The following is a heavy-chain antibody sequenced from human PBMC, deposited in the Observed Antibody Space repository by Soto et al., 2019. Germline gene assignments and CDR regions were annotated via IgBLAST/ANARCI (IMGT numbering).Heavy chain of an antibody. CDR1: GYTFTGYY. D-gene: IGHD1-26*01. Sequence: ASVKVSCKASGYTFTGYYIHWVRQAPAQGLEWMGWINPNSGGTNYAQEFQGRVTLTRHTSINTAYMELSSLRSDGTAVYFCTRAGRANAFDIWGQGTTVTVSS. J-gene: IGHJ3*02. CDR3: TRAGRANAFDI. V-gene: IGHV1-2*02. CDR2: INPNSGGT.